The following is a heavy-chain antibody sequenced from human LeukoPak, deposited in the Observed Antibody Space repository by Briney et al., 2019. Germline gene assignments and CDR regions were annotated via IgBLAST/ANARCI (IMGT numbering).Heavy chain of an antibody. Sequence: SETLSLTCAVSGYSISSNYFWGWIRQPPGKGLEWIGSLYHSVTYYNPSLKSRVTISVDTSKNQFSLKLSSVTAADTAVYYCARGGYYDSSGYYYVRAYYYYYMDVWGKGTTVTVSS. CDR3: ARGGYYDSSGYYYVRAYYYYYMDV. J-gene: IGHJ6*03. CDR1: GYSISSNYF. V-gene: IGHV4-38-2*01. CDR2: LYHSVT. D-gene: IGHD3-22*01.